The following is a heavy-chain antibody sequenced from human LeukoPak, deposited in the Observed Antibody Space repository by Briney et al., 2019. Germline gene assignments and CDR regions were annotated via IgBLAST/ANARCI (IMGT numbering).Heavy chain of an antibody. CDR1: DGSITNFD. V-gene: IGHV4-59*01. CDR2: VHYSGTA. J-gene: IGHJ4*02. Sequence: PSETLSLTCTVSDGSITNFDWSWVRQPPGKRLEFIGYVHYSGTANYNPSLRSRVTISIDTSKKHFFLKLKSVTAADTAVYYCARGYADFRVEGRYFHSWGQGILVTVSS. D-gene: IGHD4-17*01. CDR3: ARGYADFRVEGRYFHS.